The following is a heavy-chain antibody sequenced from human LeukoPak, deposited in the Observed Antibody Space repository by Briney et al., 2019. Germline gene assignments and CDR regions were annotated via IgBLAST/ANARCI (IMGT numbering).Heavy chain of an antibody. V-gene: IGHV3-21*01. CDR2: ISSSSSYI. Sequence: GGSLRLSCAASGFTFSSYSMNRVRQAPGKGLEWVSSISSSSSYIYYADSVKGRFTISRDNAKNSLYLQMNSLRAEDTAVYYCARDREVDGGFDPWGQGTLVTVSS. D-gene: IGHD6-19*01. CDR1: GFTFSSYS. J-gene: IGHJ5*02. CDR3: ARDREVDGGFDP.